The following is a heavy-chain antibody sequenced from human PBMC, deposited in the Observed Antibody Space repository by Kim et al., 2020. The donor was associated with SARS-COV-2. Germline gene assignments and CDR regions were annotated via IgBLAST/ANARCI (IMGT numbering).Heavy chain of an antibody. J-gene: IGHJ4*02. D-gene: IGHD3-3*01. V-gene: IGHV3-49*02. Sequence: SVKGRFTISRDDSKSIAYLQMNSLKTEDTAVYYCTRTPYYDFCSGYYPDYWGQGTLVTVSS. CDR3: TRTPYYDFCSGYYPDY.